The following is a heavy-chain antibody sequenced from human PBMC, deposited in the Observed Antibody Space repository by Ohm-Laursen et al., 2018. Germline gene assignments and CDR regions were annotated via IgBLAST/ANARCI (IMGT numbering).Heavy chain of an antibody. CDR1: GFTFSSYA. Sequence: GSLRLSCTASGFTFSSYAMSWVRQAPGKGLEWIAYISSSGGTIYYADSVKGRFTISRDNGMNLVDLQMNSLRAEDTAVYYCTRDSPIGLFDYWGQGILVTVSS. CDR3: TRDSPIGLFDY. J-gene: IGHJ4*02. V-gene: IGHV3-48*03. CDR2: ISSSGGTI.